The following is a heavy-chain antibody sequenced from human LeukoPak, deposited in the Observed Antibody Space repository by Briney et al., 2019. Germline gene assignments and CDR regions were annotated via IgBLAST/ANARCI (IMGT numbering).Heavy chain of an antibody. D-gene: IGHD6-25*01. CDR3: ARALPHVRSGYYYYYMDV. V-gene: IGHV1-46*01. J-gene: IGHJ6*03. CDR1: GYTFTNYA. Sequence: ASVKVSCKASGYTFTNYAMHWVRQAPGQGLEWMGIINPSGGSTGYAQKFQGRVTMTRDTSTGTVYMELNSLRSDDTAVYHCARALPHVRSGYYYYYMDVWGKGTTVTISS. CDR2: INPSGGST.